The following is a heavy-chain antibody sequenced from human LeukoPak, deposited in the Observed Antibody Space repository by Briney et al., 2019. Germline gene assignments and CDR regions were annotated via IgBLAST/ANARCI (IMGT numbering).Heavy chain of an antibody. CDR1: GGTFSSYA. Sequence: SVKVSCKASGGTFSSYAISWVRQAPGQGLEWMGGIIPIFGTANYAQKFQGRVTITADKSTSTAYMELSSLRSEDTAVYYCARGRAPLLVYYYYMDVWGKGTTVTVSS. CDR2: IIPIFGTA. CDR3: ARGRAPLLVYYYYMDV. V-gene: IGHV1-69*06. J-gene: IGHJ6*03.